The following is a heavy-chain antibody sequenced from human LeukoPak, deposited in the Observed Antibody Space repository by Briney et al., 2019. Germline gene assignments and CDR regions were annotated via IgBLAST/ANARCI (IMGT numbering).Heavy chain of an antibody. J-gene: IGHJ4*02. CDR3: AREVGVVGATCDY. CDR2: IYSGGST. D-gene: IGHD1-26*01. V-gene: IGHV3-66*01. Sequence: GGSLRLSCAASEFSVGSNYMTWVRQAPGKGLEWVSLIYSGGSTYYADSVKGRFTISRDNAENSLFLQMNSLRAEDTAVYYCAREVGVVGATCDYWGQGTLVTVSS. CDR1: EFSVGSNY.